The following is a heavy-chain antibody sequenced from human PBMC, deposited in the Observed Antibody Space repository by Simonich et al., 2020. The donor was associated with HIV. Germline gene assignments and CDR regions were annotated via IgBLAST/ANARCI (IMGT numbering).Heavy chain of an antibody. CDR3: ARKGGGRGVYYFDY. J-gene: IGHJ4*02. V-gene: IGHV1-69*13. Sequence: QVQLVQSGAEVKKPGSSVKVSCKASGGTFSSFAISWVRQAPGLGLEWVGGIIPVFGTANYAQMFHGRVTITADESTSTAYMELSSLRSEDTGIYYCARKGGGRGVYYFDYWGQGTLVTVSS. D-gene: IGHD3-10*01. CDR2: IIPVFGTA. CDR1: GGTFSSFA.